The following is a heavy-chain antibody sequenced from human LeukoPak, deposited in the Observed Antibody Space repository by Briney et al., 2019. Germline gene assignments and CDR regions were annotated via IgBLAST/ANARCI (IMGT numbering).Heavy chain of an antibody. V-gene: IGHV3-23*01. CDR1: GFTFSSYA. J-gene: IGHJ4*02. Sequence: GGSLRLSCAASGFTFSSYAMNWVRQAPGKGLEWVSAISGSGGNTYYADSVKGRFTISRDNSKTTLCLQMNSLRAEDTAVYYCAKSFTALGPFDYWGQGTLVTVSS. CDR3: AKSFTALGPFDY. CDR2: ISGSGGNT. D-gene: IGHD5-18*01.